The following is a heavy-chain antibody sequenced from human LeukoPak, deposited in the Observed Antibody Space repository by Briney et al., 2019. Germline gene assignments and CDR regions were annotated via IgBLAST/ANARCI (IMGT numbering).Heavy chain of an antibody. J-gene: IGHJ4*02. Sequence: KPSETLSLTCAVYGGSFSGYYWSWIRQPPGKGLEWIGEINHSGSTNYNPSLKSRVTISIDTSNNQISLRLISVTATDTAMYYCARQTGSGLFTLPGGQGTLVTVSS. D-gene: IGHD3/OR15-3a*01. V-gene: IGHV4-34*01. CDR3: ARQTGSGLFTLP. CDR1: GGSFSGYY. CDR2: INHSGST.